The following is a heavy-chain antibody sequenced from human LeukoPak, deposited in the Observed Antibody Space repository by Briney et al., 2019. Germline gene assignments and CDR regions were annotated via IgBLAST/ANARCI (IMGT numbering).Heavy chain of an antibody. CDR2: SYYGGST. Sequence: SETLSLTCTVSGGSISSSTYYWGWIRQPPGKGLEWIGSSYYGGSTYYNPSLKSRVTISVDTSKNQFSLKLSSVTAADTAVYYCTTEKRYYYDSSGYYTFGFDYWGQGTLVTVSS. D-gene: IGHD3-22*01. J-gene: IGHJ4*02. V-gene: IGHV4-39*02. CDR3: TTEKRYYYDSSGYYTFGFDY. CDR1: GGSISSSTYY.